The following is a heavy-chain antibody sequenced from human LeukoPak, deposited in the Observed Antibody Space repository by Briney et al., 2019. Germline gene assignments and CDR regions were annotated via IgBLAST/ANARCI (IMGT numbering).Heavy chain of an antibody. J-gene: IGHJ5*02. D-gene: IGHD3-22*01. CDR1: GGSISSYY. CDR3: ARVEDSSGYYNGPFDP. Sequence: SETLSLTCTVSGGSISSYYWSWIRQHPGKGLEWIGYIYYSGSTYYNPSLKSRVTISVDTSKNQFSLKLSSVTAADTAVYYCARVEDSSGYYNGPFDPWGQGTLVTVSS. V-gene: IGHV4-59*06. CDR2: IYYSGST.